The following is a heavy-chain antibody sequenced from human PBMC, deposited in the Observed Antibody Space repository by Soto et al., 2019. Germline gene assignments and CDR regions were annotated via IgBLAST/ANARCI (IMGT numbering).Heavy chain of an antibody. V-gene: IGHV3-33*01. CDR3: ARAGGEWIQLWTTSGAYFDY. CDR1: GFTFSSYG. J-gene: IGHJ4*02. CDR2: IWYDGSNK. D-gene: IGHD5-18*01. Sequence: ESGGGVVQPGRSLRLSCAASGFTFSSYGMHWVRQAPGKGLEWVAVIWYDGSNKYYADSVKGRFTISRDNSKNTLYLQMNSLRAEDTAVYYCARAGGEWIQLWTTSGAYFDYWGQGTLVTVSS.